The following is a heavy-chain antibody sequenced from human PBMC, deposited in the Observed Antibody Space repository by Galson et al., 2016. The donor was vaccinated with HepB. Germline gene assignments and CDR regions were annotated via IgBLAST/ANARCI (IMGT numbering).Heavy chain of an antibody. J-gene: IGHJ5*01. D-gene: IGHD6-19*01. V-gene: IGHV3-11*01. CDR2: ISGDGRTI. CDR1: GFSFSRHS. Sequence: SLRLSCAASGFSFSRHSMNWIRQAPGKGLEWVSYISGDGRTINYADSVKGRFTISRGNAKNSLYLHMNSLTGEVTAVYYCARMFPLYSSGWYVRGDGWFDSWGQGTLVTVSS. CDR3: ARMFPLYSSGWYVRGDGWFDS.